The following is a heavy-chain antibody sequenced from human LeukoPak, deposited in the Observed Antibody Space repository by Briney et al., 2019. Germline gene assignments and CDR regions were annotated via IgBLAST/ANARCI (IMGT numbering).Heavy chain of an antibody. CDR3: ARDRAAAAGKEILYNWFDP. V-gene: IGHV1-2*02. CDR2: INPNSGGT. CDR1: GCTFTGYY. J-gene: IGHJ5*02. D-gene: IGHD6-13*01. Sequence: APVKVSCKASGCTFTGYYMHWVRQAPGQGLEWMGWINPNSGGTNYAQKFQGRVTMTRDTSISTAYMELSRLRSDDTAVYYCARDRAAAAGKEILYNWFDPWGQGTLVTVSS.